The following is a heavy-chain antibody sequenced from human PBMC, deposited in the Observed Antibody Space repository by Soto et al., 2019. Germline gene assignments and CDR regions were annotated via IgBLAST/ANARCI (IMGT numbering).Heavy chain of an antibody. D-gene: IGHD3-22*01. V-gene: IGHV4-34*01. CDR1: GGSFSGYY. CDR3: ARMKWLLYYYIDV. CDR2: INHSGST. J-gene: IGHJ6*03. Sequence: QVQLQQWSAGLLKPSETLSLTCAVYGGSFSGYYWSWIRQPPGKGLEWIGEINHSGSTNYNPSLKSRVTISVDTSKNQFSLKLSSVTAADTAVYYCARMKWLLYYYIDVSGKGTTVTVSS.